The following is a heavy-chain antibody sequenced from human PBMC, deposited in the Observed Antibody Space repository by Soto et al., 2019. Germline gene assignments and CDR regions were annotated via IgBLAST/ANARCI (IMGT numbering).Heavy chain of an antibody. CDR2: IIPIFGTA. D-gene: IGHD2-2*01. CDR1: GGTFSSYA. CDR3: ARGVVVVPAASPNFDY. Sequence: SVKVSCKASGGTFSSYAISWVRQAPGQGLEWMGGIIPIFGTANYAQKFQDRVTITADESTSTAYMELSSLRSEDTAVYYCARGVVVVPAASPNFDYWGQGTLVTVSS. V-gene: IGHV1-69*13. J-gene: IGHJ4*02.